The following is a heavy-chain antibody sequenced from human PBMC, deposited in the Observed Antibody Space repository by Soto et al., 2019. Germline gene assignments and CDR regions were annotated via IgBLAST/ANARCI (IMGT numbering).Heavy chain of an antibody. CDR1: GGTFSSYA. CDR2: IIPIFGTA. J-gene: IGHJ6*02. D-gene: IGHD2-2*01. V-gene: IGHV1-69*12. CDR3: ARDVGMGNIVLLPAATDAYGMDV. Sequence: QVQLVQSGAEVKKPGSSVKVSCKASGGTFSSYAISWVRQAPGQGLEWMGGIIPIFGTANYAQKLQGRVTITADESTSTAYMELSSLRSEDTAVYYCARDVGMGNIVLLPAATDAYGMDVRGQGNTGTLSS.